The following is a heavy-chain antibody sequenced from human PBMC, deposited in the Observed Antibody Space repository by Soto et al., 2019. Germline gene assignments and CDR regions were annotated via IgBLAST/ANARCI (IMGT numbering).Heavy chain of an antibody. CDR1: GFTFNTYA. Sequence: EVQLLESGGGLVQPGGSLRLSCAASGFTFNTYAMSWVRQAPGTGLEWVSSIATTGETTFYADSVRGRFTIYRDNSKNTRFLQINALGADDSARYYCVGQWGGWGRGTVVTVSS. CDR2: IATTGETT. V-gene: IGHV3-23*01. CDR3: VGQWGG. D-gene: IGHD3-3*01. J-gene: IGHJ4*01.